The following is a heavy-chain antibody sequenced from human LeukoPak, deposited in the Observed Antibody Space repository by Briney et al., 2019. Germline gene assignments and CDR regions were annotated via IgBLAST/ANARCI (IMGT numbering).Heavy chain of an antibody. D-gene: IGHD5-12*01. Sequence: GGSLRLSCAASRFTFSDYYMSWIRQAPGKGLEWVSYISSSSSYTNYADSVKGRFTISRDNAKNSLYLQMNSLRAEDTAIYYCAREGMVATFDYWGQGTLVTVSS. CDR1: RFTFSDYY. CDR2: ISSSSSYT. CDR3: AREGMVATFDY. V-gene: IGHV3-11*06. J-gene: IGHJ4*02.